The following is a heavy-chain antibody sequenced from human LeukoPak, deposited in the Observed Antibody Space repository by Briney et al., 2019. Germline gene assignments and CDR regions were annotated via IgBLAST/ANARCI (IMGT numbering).Heavy chain of an antibody. V-gene: IGHV1-46*04. CDR3: ARPTTTSWYGPIDY. CDR1: GCTFSRYY. D-gene: IGHD6-13*01. J-gene: IGHJ4*02. CDR2: INPTGGAT. Sequence: ASVKVSCKASGCTFSRYYIHWVRQAPGQGLEWMGVINPTGGATSYAQKLQGRVAVTMDTSTSTVYMDLSSLTSDDTAVYYCARPTTTSWYGPIDYWGQGTLVTVSS.